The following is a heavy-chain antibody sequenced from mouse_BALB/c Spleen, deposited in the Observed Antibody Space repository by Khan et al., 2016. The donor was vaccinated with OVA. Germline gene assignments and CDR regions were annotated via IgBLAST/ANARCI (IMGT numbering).Heavy chain of an antibody. CDR1: GFTFSSYV. CDR2: ISSSGST. Sequence: EVKLLESGGGSVKPGGSLKLSCEVSGFTFSSYVMSWIRQTPEKRLEWVASISSSGSTYYPDSVKGRFTISRDKDRNVVYLQMSSLGSEDMAMYYCAREAYRYDEYYFDYWGQGTTLTVSS. CDR3: AREAYRYDEYYFDY. V-gene: IGHV5-6-5*01. J-gene: IGHJ2*01. D-gene: IGHD2-14*01.